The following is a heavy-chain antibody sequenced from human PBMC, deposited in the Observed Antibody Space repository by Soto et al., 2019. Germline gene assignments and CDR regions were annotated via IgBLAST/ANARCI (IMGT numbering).Heavy chain of an antibody. Sequence: SETLSLTCTVSGGSISSYYWSWIRQPPGKGLEWIGYIYYSGSTNYNPSLKSRVTISIDTSKNQFSLKLSSVTAADTAVYYCARGSYFAITASKKCFDYWGQGTLVTVSS. D-gene: IGHD2-21*01. CDR1: GGSISSYY. J-gene: IGHJ4*02. CDR2: IYYSGST. CDR3: ARGSYFAITASKKCFDY. V-gene: IGHV4-59*01.